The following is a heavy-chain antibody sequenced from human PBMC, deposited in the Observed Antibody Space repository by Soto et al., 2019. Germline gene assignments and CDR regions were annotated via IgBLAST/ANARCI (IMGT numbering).Heavy chain of an antibody. V-gene: IGHV1-18*01. J-gene: IGHJ6*02. CDR1: GYTFTSYG. CDR2: ISAYNGNT. CDR3: ASDLTSLVPAAQGTYYYYYYGMDV. Sequence: QVQLVQSGAEVKKPGASVKVSCKASGYTFTSYGISWVRQAPGQGLEWMGWISAYNGNTNYAQKLQGRVTMTTDTSASTAYMELRSTRSDDTGVYYCASDLTSLVPAAQGTYYYYYYGMDVWGQGTTVTVSS. D-gene: IGHD2-2*01.